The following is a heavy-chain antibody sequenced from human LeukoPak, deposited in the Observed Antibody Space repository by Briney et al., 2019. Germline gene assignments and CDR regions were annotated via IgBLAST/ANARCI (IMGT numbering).Heavy chain of an antibody. Sequence: LRLSCAASGFTFSSYTMNWIRQPPGKGLEWIGCIYDRGPAYYNPSLKSRFTISVDRPKNQFFLNVTSLTAADTAVYYCARSRQASGLFNSWGQGTLVVVSS. V-gene: IGHV4-30-2*01. D-gene: IGHD3-10*01. CDR3: ARSRQASGLFNS. CDR1: GFTFSSYT. J-gene: IGHJ5*01. CDR2: IYDRGPA.